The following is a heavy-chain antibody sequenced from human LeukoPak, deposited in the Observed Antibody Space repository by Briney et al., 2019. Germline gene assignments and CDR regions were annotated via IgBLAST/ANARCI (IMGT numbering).Heavy chain of an antibody. V-gene: IGHV1-24*01. Sequence: ASVKVSCKVSRYTLTELSMHWVRQAPGKGLEWMGGFDPEDGETIYAQKFQGRVTMTEDTSTDTAYMELSSLRSEDTAVYYCTLWSPFWSGYSSLDRWGQGTLVTVSS. CDR1: RYTLTELS. D-gene: IGHD3-3*01. J-gene: IGHJ5*02. CDR3: TLWSPFWSGYSSLDR. CDR2: FDPEDGET.